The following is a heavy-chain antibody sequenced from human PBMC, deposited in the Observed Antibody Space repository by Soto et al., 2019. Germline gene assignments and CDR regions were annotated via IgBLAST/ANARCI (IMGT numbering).Heavy chain of an antibody. CDR2: ISSSSTYI. D-gene: IGHD3-22*01. J-gene: IGHJ4*02. Sequence: PEGSLRLSCAASGFTFSSYAMNWVRQAPGKGLEWVSSISSSSTYIYYADSVKGRFTISRDNAKNSLYLQMNSLRAEDTAVYYCARPLHYYDGSGYSAYWGQGTLVTVS. CDR3: ARPLHYYDGSGYSAY. V-gene: IGHV3-21*01. CDR1: GFTFSSYA.